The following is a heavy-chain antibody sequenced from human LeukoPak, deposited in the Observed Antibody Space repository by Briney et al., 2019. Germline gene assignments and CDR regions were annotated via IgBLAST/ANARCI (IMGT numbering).Heavy chain of an antibody. CDR2: IKQDGSEI. Sequence: PGGSLRLSCADSGFTFSSHWMSWVRQAPGKGLEWVANIKQDGSEIYYLDSVKGRFTISRDNAKNSLYLQMNSLRVEDTAVYYCARGSEGSGSYVMDAWGKGTTVTVSS. D-gene: IGHD3-10*01. J-gene: IGHJ6*03. V-gene: IGHV3-7*01. CDR1: GFTFSSHW. CDR3: ARGSEGSGSYVMDA.